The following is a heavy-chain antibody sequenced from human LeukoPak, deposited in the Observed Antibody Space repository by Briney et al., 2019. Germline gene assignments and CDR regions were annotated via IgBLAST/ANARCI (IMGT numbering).Heavy chain of an antibody. CDR2: IYYSGST. V-gene: IGHV4-59*08. CDR1: GGSISSYY. CDR3: ARVRATLFGVAMDYMDV. Sequence: PSEALSLTCTVSGGSISSYYWSWLRQPPGKGLEGMGYIYYSGSTNYNPSLKSRVTISVDTSKNQLSLKLSSVTAADTAVYYCARVRATLFGVAMDYMDVWGKGTTVTVSS. J-gene: IGHJ6*03. D-gene: IGHD3-3*01.